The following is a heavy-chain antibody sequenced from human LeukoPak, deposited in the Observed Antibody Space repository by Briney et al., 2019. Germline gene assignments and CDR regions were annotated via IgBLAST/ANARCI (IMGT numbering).Heavy chain of an antibody. CDR3: ARDGYDSSGYSFQFDY. D-gene: IGHD3-22*01. Sequence: PGGSLRLSCAASGFTFSTYEMNWVRQAPGKGLEWVSYFSSSGSTIYYADSVKGRFTISRDNAKNSLFLQMNSLRAEDTAVYYCARDGYDSSGYSFQFDYWGQGTMVTVSS. CDR1: GFTFSTYE. J-gene: IGHJ3*01. CDR2: FSSSGSTI. V-gene: IGHV3-48*03.